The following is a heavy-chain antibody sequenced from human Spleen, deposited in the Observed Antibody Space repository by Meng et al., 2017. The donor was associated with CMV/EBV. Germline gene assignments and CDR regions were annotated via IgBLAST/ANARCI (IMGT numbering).Heavy chain of an antibody. D-gene: IGHD3-10*01. CDR2: INHSGST. Sequence: QVNLQQWGAGLLKPSGPLSLTCAVYGGSFSGYYWSWIRQPPGKGLEWIGEINHSGSTNYNPSLKSRVTISVDTSKNQFSLKLSSVTAADTAVYYCARGRGPGYWGQGTLVTVSS. CDR1: GGSFSGYY. CDR3: ARGRGPGY. J-gene: IGHJ4*02. V-gene: IGHV4-34*01.